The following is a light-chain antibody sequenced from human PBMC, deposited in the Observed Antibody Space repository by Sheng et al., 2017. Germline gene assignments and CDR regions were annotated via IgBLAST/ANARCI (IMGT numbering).Light chain of an antibody. J-gene: IGKJ4*01. V-gene: IGKV1-33*01. Sequence: DIQMTQSPSSLSASVGDRVTITCLASQDIYNYLNWYQHKPGKAPKLLIYGASNLEEGVPSRFSGSGSGTDFTFTISSLQPEDIATYYCQQLKTYPLTFGGGTKVEIK. CDR1: QDIYNY. CDR3: QQLKTYPLT. CDR2: GAS.